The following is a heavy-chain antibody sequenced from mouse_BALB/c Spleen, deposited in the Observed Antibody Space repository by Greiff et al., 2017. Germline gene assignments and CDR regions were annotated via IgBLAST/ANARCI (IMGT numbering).Heavy chain of an antibody. V-gene: IGHV14-1*02. CDR1: GFNIKDYY. CDR2: IDPENGNT. D-gene: IGHD1-1*01. J-gene: IGHJ3*01. CDR3: ARYYYGSSPWFAY. Sequence: EVKLVESGAELVRPGALVKLSCKASGFNIKDYYMHWVKQRPEQGLEWIGWIDPENGNTIYDPKFQGKASITADTSSNTAYLQLSSLTSEDTAVYYCARYYYGSSPWFAYWGQGTLVTVSA.